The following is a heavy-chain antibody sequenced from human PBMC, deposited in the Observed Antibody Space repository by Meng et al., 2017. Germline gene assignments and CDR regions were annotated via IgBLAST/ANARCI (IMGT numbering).Heavy chain of an antibody. Sequence: HITFEEPGTTLVKTTQTRRLTRTFSWFSLSTSGVGVVCIRQPPGKALEWLARIYWHDDKRYSPSLKSRLTITKDTSKNQVVLTMTNMDPVDTATYYCAHSYGSNFDYWGQGTLVTVSS. V-gene: IGHV2-5*01. CDR3: AHSYGSNFDY. J-gene: IGHJ4*02. D-gene: IGHD3-10*01. CDR1: WFSLSTSGVG. CDR2: IYWHDDK.